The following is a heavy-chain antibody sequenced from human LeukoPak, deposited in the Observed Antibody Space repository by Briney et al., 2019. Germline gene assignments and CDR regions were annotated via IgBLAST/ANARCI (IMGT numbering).Heavy chain of an antibody. CDR2: ISAYNGNT. V-gene: IGHV1-18*01. CDR1: GYTFTSYG. D-gene: IGHD4/OR15-4a*01. J-gene: IGHJ4*02. Sequence: ASVKVSCKASGYTFTSYGISWVRQAPGQGLEWMGWISAYNGNTNYAQKLQGRVTMTTDTSTSTAYMELRSLRSDDTAVYYCARDHEPMKYYGTSDYSGQGTLVTVSS. CDR3: ARDHEPMKYYGTSDY.